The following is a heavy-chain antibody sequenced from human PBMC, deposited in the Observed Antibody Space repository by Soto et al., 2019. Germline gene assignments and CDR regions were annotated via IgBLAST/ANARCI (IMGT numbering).Heavy chain of an antibody. CDR1: GGTFSSYA. Sequence: GASVKVSCKASGGTFSSYAISWVRQAPGQGLEWMGGIIPIFGTANYAQKFQGRVTITADESTSTAYMELSSLRSEDTAVYYCAREADLIAPDAAFDTSAQGTMVTVSS. J-gene: IGHJ3*02. V-gene: IGHV1-69*13. D-gene: IGHD2-8*01. CDR2: IIPIFGTA. CDR3: AREADLIAPDAAFDT.